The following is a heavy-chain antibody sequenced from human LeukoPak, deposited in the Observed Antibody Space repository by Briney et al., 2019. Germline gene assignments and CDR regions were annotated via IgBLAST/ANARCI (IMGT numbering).Heavy chain of an antibody. D-gene: IGHD6-19*01. Sequence: PGGSLRLSCAASGLTFSSYWMTWVRQAPGKGLEWVATIKYDGSETYYVDSVRGRFSISRDNAKNSLYLQMNSLRAEDTAVYYCARDSTLSSYWGQGTLVTVSS. CDR1: GLTFSSYW. CDR3: ARDSTLSSY. J-gene: IGHJ4*02. V-gene: IGHV3-7*04. CDR2: IKYDGSET.